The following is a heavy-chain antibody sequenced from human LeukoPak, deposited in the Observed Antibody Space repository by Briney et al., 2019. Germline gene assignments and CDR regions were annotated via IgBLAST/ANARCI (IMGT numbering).Heavy chain of an antibody. V-gene: IGHV4-39*07. D-gene: IGHD6-13*01. Sequence: SETLSLTCTVSGGSISSGSYYWGWVRQSPGKGLEWIGSVYYSGNTYYIPSLKSRITISRDTSKNQFSLKLSSVTAADTAVYYCARVPSIAAAGSLAGTDAFDIWGQGTMVTVSS. CDR3: ARVPSIAAAGSLAGTDAFDI. J-gene: IGHJ3*02. CDR2: VYYSGNT. CDR1: GGSISSGSYY.